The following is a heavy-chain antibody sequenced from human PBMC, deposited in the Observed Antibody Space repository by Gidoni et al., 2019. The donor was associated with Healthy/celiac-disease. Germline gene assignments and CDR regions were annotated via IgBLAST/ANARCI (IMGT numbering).Heavy chain of an antibody. CDR2: ISSSSSYI. V-gene: IGHV3-21*01. CDR3: ATGSFWSGYYHPYGMDV. CDR1: GFTFSSYS. D-gene: IGHD3-3*01. Sequence: EVQLVESGGGLVKPGGSLRLSCAASGFTFSSYSMNWVRQAPGKGLEWVSSISSSSSYIYYADSVKGRFTISRDNAKNSLYLQMNSLRAEDTAVYYCATGSFWSGYYHPYGMDVWGQGTTVTVSS. J-gene: IGHJ6*02.